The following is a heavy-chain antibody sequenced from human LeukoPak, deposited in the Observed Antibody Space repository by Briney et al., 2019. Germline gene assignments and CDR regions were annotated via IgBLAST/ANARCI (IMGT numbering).Heavy chain of an antibody. CDR1: GFTFGSFS. Sequence: NAGGSLRLSCAASGFTFGSFSMTWVRQAPGKGLEWVSTISSSGSGTYIYYADSVKGRFTISRDNAKNSLYLQMNSLRAEDTAVYYCAKDRGYSYGDYYYYGMDVWGQGTTVTVSS. V-gene: IGHV3-21*04. CDR2: ISSSGSGTYI. CDR3: AKDRGYSYGDYYYYGMDV. D-gene: IGHD5-18*01. J-gene: IGHJ6*02.